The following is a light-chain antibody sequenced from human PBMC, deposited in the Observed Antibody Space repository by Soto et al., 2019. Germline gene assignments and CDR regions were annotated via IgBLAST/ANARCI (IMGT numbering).Light chain of an antibody. V-gene: IGLV2-14*03. J-gene: IGLJ2*01. Sequence: QSALTQPASVSGSPGQSITISCTGTSSDIGDHNSVSWYLQQPGKAPKLMIYAVSNRPLGVSNRFSGSKSGNTASLTISGLQAEDEADYYCSSYTTSTTVIFGGGTKLTVL. CDR3: SSYTTSTTVI. CDR1: SSDIGDHNS. CDR2: AVS.